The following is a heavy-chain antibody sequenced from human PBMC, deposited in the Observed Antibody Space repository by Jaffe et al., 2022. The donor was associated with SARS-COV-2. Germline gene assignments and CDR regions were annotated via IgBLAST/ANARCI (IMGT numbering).Heavy chain of an antibody. CDR3: RRDDLPAALRVDAFDI. Sequence: EVQLVESGGGLVKPGGSLRLSCAASGFTFSNAWMSWVRQAPGKGLEWVGRIKSKTDGGTTDYAAPVKGRFTISRDDSKNTLYLQMNSLKTEDTAVYYCRRDDLPAALRVDAFDIWGQGTMVTVSS. V-gene: IGHV3-15*01. CDR2: IKSKTDGGTT. D-gene: IGHD2-2*02. J-gene: IGHJ3*02. CDR1: GFTFSNAW.